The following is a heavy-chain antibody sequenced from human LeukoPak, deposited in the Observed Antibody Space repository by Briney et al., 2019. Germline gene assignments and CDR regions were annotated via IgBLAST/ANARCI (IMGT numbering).Heavy chain of an antibody. V-gene: IGHV3-23*01. CDR1: GFTFSSYA. CDR3: AKGREFTMIVVVPDY. Sequence: GGSLRLSCAASGFTFSSYAMNWVRQAPGKGLEWVTAISGSGGSTYYADSVKGRFTISRDNSKNTLYLQMNSLRAEDTAVYYCAKGREFTMIVVVPDYWGQGTLVTVSS. CDR2: ISGSGGST. J-gene: IGHJ4*02. D-gene: IGHD3-22*01.